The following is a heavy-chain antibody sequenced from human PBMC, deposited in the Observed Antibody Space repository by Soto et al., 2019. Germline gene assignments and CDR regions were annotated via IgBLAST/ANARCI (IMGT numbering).Heavy chain of an antibody. J-gene: IGHJ3*02. CDR2: ISSSSSTI. CDR3: ARDSDTYCGGDCYSVGAFDI. CDR1: GFTFSSYS. V-gene: IGHV3-48*02. Sequence: EVQLVESGGGLVQPGGSLRLSCAASGFTFSSYSMNWVRQAPGKGLEWVSYISSSSSTIYYADSVKGRFTISRDNAKNSLGLQMNSLRDEDTAVYYCARDSDTYCGGDCYSVGAFDIWGQGTMVTVSS. D-gene: IGHD2-21*02.